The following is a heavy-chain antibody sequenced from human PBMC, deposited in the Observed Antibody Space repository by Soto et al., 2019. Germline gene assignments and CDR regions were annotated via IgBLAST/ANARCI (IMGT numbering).Heavy chain of an antibody. D-gene: IGHD6-19*01. V-gene: IGHV3-13*01. CDR1: GFTFSSYN. CDR3: AREAVADKKYYYYYGMDV. J-gene: IGHJ6*02. Sequence: GSLRLSCAASGFTFSSYNMHWVRQATGKGLEWVSAIGTAGDTYYPGSVKGRFTISRENAKNSLYLQMNSLRAGDTAVYYCAREAVADKKYYYYYGMDVWGQGTTVTVSS. CDR2: IGTAGDT.